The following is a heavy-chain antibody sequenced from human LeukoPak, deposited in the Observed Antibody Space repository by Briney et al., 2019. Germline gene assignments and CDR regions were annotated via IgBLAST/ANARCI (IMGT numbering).Heavy chain of an antibody. CDR1: GGSISSSSYY. D-gene: IGHD3-10*01. J-gene: IGHJ6*03. CDR3: ARVFDSGSQAYFYYMDV. V-gene: IGHV4-39*07. Sequence: SETLSLTCTVSGGSISSSSYYWGWIRQPPGKGLEWIGSIYYSGSTYYNPSLKSRVTISVDTSKNQFSLKVSSVTAADTAVYYCARVFDSGSQAYFYYMDVWGKGTTVTIFS. CDR2: IYYSGST.